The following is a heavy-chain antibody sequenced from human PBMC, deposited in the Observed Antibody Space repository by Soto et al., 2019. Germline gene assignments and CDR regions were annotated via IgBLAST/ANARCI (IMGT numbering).Heavy chain of an antibody. CDR3: ARSGIAGRPLPIWFDP. V-gene: IGHV4-59*12. D-gene: IGHD6-6*01. J-gene: IGHJ5*02. CDR1: GGSISSYY. Sequence: QVQLQESGPGLVKPSETLSLTCTVSGGSISSYYWSWIRQPPGKGLEWIGYIYYSGSTNYNPSLKRRVTISVDTSKNQFSLKLSSVTAADTAVYYCARSGIAGRPLPIWFDPWGQGTLVTVSS. CDR2: IYYSGST.